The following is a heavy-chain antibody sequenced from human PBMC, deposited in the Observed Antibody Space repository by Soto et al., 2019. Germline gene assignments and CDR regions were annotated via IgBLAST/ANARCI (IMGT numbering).Heavy chain of an antibody. CDR1: GASISSYY. V-gene: IGHV4-59*01. J-gene: IGHJ5*02. D-gene: IGHD3-9*01. CDR2: MHHTQGT. Sequence: SETLSLTCSVSGASISSYYWTWIRQPPGGGLEWIGYMHHTQGTNDNPSLRGRVHMSIDTSMDQFSLRLTSVTAADTAVYYCARVPFVGYFDWLDPWGHGTLVTVSS. CDR3: ARVPFVGYFDWLDP.